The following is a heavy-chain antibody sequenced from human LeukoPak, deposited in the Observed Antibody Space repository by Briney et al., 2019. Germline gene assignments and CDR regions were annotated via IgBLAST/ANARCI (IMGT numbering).Heavy chain of an antibody. Sequence: GRSLRLSCAASGFTFSSYAMHWVRQAPGKGLEWVAVISYDGSNKYYADSVKGRFTISRDNSKNTLYLQMNSLRAEDTAVYYCARDRSDTAMVDAFDIWGQGTMVTVSS. J-gene: IGHJ3*02. CDR3: ARDRSDTAMVDAFDI. CDR2: ISYDGSNK. CDR1: GFTFSSYA. D-gene: IGHD5-18*01. V-gene: IGHV3-30-3*01.